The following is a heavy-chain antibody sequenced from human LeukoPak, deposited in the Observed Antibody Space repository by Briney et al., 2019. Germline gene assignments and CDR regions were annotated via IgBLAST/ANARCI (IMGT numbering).Heavy chain of an antibody. J-gene: IGHJ6*03. Sequence: SETLSLTCTVSGGPISSYYWSWIRQPAGKGLEWIGRIYTSGSTNYNPSLKSRVTMSVDTSKNQFSLKLSSVTAADTAVYYCARVSRKGTATYMDVWGKGTTVTVSS. CDR3: ARVSRKGTATYMDV. V-gene: IGHV4-4*07. CDR2: IYTSGST. D-gene: IGHD5-18*01. CDR1: GGPISSYY.